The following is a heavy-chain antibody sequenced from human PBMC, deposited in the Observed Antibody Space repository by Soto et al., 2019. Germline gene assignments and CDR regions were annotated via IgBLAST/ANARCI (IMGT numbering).Heavy chain of an antibody. CDR2: IYSGGST. V-gene: IGHV3-53*01. D-gene: IGHD3-22*01. CDR3: AVWYYDSSGYYGGQFDI. Sequence: GGSLRLSCAASGFTVSSNYMSWVRQAPGKGLEWVSVIYSGGSTYYADSVKGRFTISRDNSKNTLYLQMNSLRAEDTAVYYCAVWYYDSSGYYGGQFDIWGQGTMVTVSS. CDR1: GFTVSSNY. J-gene: IGHJ3*02.